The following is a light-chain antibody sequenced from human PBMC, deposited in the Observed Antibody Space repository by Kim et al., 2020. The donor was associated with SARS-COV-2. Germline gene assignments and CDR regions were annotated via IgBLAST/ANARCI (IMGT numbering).Light chain of an antibody. CDR1: SSNIGAGYD. CDR2: GNS. J-gene: IGLJ2*01. CDR3: QSYDSSLSGVV. Sequence: QRVTISCNGSSSNIGAGYDVHWYQQLPGTAPKLLIYGNSNRPSGVPDRFSGSKSGTSASLAITGLQAEDEADYYCQSYDSSLSGVVCGGGTQLTVL. V-gene: IGLV1-40*01.